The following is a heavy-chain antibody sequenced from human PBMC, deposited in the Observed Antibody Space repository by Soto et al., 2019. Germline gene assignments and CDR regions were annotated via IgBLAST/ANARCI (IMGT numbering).Heavy chain of an antibody. D-gene: IGHD1-26*01. CDR3: ARVRRELLVFCDAFDI. Sequence: SETLSLTCAVSGGSISSSNWWSWVRQPPGKGLEWIGEIYHSGSTNYNPSLKSRVTISVDKSKNQFSLKLSSVTAADTAVYYCARVRRELLVFCDAFDIWGQGTMVTVSS. CDR1: GGSISSSNW. CDR2: IYHSGST. V-gene: IGHV4-4*02. J-gene: IGHJ3*02.